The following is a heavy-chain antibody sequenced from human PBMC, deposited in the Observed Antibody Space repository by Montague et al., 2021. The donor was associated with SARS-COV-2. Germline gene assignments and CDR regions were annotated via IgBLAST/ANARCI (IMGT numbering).Heavy chain of an antibody. CDR2: INHSGGG. CDR3: ARGYCSSTTCYQSLHY. J-gene: IGHJ4*02. V-gene: IGHV4-34*01. CDR1: RGSFSGYY. Sequence: SETLSLTCTVHRGSFSGYYWTWICHRPGKGLEWMGEINHSGGGNYNSSLKSRVTISVDTSKNHFSLKLRSVTATDTAIYYCARGYCSSTTCYQSLHYWGQGTLVAVSS. D-gene: IGHD2-2*01.